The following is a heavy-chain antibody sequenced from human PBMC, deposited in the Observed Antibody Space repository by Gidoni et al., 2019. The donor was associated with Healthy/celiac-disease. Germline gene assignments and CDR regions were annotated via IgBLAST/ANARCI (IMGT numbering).Heavy chain of an antibody. V-gene: IGHV4-31*03. Sequence: QVQLQESGPGLVKPSQTLSLTCTVSGASISSGGYYWSWIRQHPGKGLEWIGYIYYSGSTYYNPSLKSRVTISVDTSKNQFSLKLSSVTAADTAVYYCARDRRETWDAFDIWGQGTMVTVSS. CDR1: GASISSGGYY. CDR2: IYYSGST. J-gene: IGHJ3*02. CDR3: ARDRRETWDAFDI.